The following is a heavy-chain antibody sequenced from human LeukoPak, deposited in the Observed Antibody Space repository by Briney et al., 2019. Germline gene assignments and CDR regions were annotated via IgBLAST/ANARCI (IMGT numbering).Heavy chain of an antibody. J-gene: IGHJ3*02. CDR2: IYSSGST. CDR3: ARSDGYGLVGI. D-gene: IGHD3-10*01. Sequence: SETLSLTCTVSGVSISSSNSYWGWIRQPPGKTLEWIGSIYSSGSTYYNPSLKSRVIIIIDTPKNHFSLTLSSVTAADTAVYYCARSDGYGLVGIWGQGTMVTVSS. V-gene: IGHV4-39*07. CDR1: GVSISSSNSY.